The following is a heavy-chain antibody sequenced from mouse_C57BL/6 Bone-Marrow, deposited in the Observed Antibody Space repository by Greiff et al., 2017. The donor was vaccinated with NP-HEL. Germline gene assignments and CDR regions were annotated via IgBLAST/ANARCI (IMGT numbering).Heavy chain of an antibody. Sequence: QVQLQQPGTELVKPGASVQLSFHSSCSTFTSYCIHWVKQRPGQGLEWIGNINPSNGGTNYNEKFKSKATLTVDKSSSTAYMQLSSLTSEDSAVYYCARGGFYSNPYYAMDYWGQGTSVTVSS. V-gene: IGHV1-53*01. J-gene: IGHJ4*01. CDR3: ARGGFYSNPYYAMDY. CDR1: CSTFTSYC. CDR2: INPSNGGT. D-gene: IGHD2-5*01.